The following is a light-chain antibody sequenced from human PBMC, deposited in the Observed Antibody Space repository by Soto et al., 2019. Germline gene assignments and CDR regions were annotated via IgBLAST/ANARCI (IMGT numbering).Light chain of an antibody. CDR2: GAS. CDR3: QQYSSAPIT. CDR1: HSVSSSY. Sequence: EIVLTRSPGTLSLSPAARATLSCRASHSVSSSYLAWYQQKPGQAPRLLIYGASSRATGIPARFSGSGSGTDFTLTISRLEPEDFAVYYCQQYSSAPITFGQGTRLEIK. J-gene: IGKJ5*01. V-gene: IGKV3-20*01.